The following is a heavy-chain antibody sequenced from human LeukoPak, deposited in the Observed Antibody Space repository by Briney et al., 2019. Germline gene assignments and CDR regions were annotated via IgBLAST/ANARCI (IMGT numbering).Heavy chain of an antibody. V-gene: IGHV1-2*02. Sequence: ASVEVSCKASGYTFSAYYVHWVRQAPGQGLEWMGWINPNSGGTNYAQKFQGRVTMTTDTSTTTAYMELRSLRPDDTAVYYCAREKDAFCSDWGQGTLVTVSS. CDR1: GYTFSAYY. J-gene: IGHJ4*02. CDR2: INPNSGGT. D-gene: IGHD2-15*01. CDR3: AREKDAFCSD.